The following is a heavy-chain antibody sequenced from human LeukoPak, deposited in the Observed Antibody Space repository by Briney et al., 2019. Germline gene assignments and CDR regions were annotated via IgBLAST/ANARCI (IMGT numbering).Heavy chain of an antibody. CDR3: ASYSSPFRFDP. CDR1: GGTFSSYA. J-gene: IGHJ5*02. V-gene: IGHV1-69*05. D-gene: IGHD2-15*01. CDR2: IIPIFGTA. Sequence: ASVKVSCKASGGTFSSYAISWVRQAPGQGLEWMGGIIPIFGTANYAQKFQGRVRITTDESTSTAYMELSSQRSEDTAVYYCASYSSPFRFDPWGQGTLVTVSS.